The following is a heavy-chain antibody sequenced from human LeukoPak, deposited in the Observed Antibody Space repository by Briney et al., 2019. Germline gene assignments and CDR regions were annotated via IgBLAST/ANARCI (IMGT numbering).Heavy chain of an antibody. CDR3: AIQLEMATTLSDY. V-gene: IGHV4-34*01. J-gene: IGHJ4*02. CDR1: GGSFSGYY. D-gene: IGHD5-24*01. Sequence: SETLSLTCAVYGGSFSGYYWSWIRQPPGKGLEWIGEINHSGSTNYNPSLKSRVTISVDTSKNQFSLKLSSVTAADTAVYYCAIQLEMATTLSDYWGQGTLVTVSS. CDR2: INHSGST.